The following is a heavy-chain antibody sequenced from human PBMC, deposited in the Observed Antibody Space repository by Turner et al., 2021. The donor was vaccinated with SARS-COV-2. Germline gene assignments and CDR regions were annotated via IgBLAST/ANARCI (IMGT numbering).Heavy chain of an antibody. J-gene: IGHJ6*02. D-gene: IGHD3-3*01. V-gene: IGHV3-43*02. CDR2: ISGDGGST. CDR1: GFTFDDYA. CDR3: ARDANDFWSGSYAYGMDV. Sequence: EVQLVESGGGVVQPGGSLRLSCAASGFTFDDYAIPWVRQAPGKGLEWVSVISGDGGSTYYADSVKGRFTISRHNSKNTLYLQMNSLRAEDTAVYYCARDANDFWSGSYAYGMDVWGQGTTVTVSS.